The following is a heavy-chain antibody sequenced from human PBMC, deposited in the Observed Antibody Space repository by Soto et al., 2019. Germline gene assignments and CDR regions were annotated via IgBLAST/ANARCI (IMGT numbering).Heavy chain of an antibody. CDR1: GGSISSEGYY. D-gene: IGHD3-9*01. Sequence: QVQLQESGPGLVKPSQTLSLTCTLSGGSISSEGYYWTWIRQHPGKGLEWIGDFYYRGTTSYNPSVKSRLTISVDTSNNPFSLRLSSVTAAATAMYYCARRIAILTGSDSFDVWGRGTMVTVSS. CDR2: FYYRGTT. J-gene: IGHJ3*01. V-gene: IGHV4-31*03. CDR3: ARRIAILTGSDSFDV.